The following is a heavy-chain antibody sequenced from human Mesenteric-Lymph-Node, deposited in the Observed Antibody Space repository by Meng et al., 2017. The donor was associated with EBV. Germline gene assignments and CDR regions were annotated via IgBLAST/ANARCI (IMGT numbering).Heavy chain of an antibody. CDR3: ARVGWGVRGYYFDY. V-gene: IGHV4-4*02. Sequence: QVELQESGPGLVKPSGTLSLTCAVSGGSITNSNWWSWVRQVSGKGLEWIAEVYHSGSANYNPSLESRVTVSVDRSNNHFSLKVTSVTAADTAVYYCARVGWGVRGYYFDYWGQGTLVTVSS. J-gene: IGHJ4*02. D-gene: IGHD3-10*01. CDR2: VYHSGSA. CDR1: GGSITNSNW.